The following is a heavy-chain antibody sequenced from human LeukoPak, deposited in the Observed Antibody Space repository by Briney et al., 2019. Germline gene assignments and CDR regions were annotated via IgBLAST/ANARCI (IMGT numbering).Heavy chain of an antibody. D-gene: IGHD3-9*01. J-gene: IGHJ4*02. V-gene: IGHV3-20*04. CDR3: ARGGWLVLRYFDY. CDR2: INWNGGST. Sequence: PGGSLRLSCAASGFTFDDYGMSWVRQAPGKGLEWVSGINWNGGSTGYADSVKGRFTIYRDNAKNSLYLQMNSLRAEDTAVYYCARGGWLVLRYFDYWGQGTLVTVSS. CDR1: GFTFDDYG.